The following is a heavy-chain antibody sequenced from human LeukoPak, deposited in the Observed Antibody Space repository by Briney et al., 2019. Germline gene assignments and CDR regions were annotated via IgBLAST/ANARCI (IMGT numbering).Heavy chain of an antibody. V-gene: IGHV3-23*01. CDR2: ISGSAATI. Sequence: TGGSLRLSCAASGFTFSNYGMTWVRQAPGKGLEWVSSISGSAATISYADSVKGRFTISRDNSKNTLYLQMNSLGAEDTAVYYCAKQPIVVVISHLDYWGQGTLVTVSS. CDR3: AKQPIVVVISHLDY. CDR1: GFTFSNYG. J-gene: IGHJ4*02. D-gene: IGHD3-22*01.